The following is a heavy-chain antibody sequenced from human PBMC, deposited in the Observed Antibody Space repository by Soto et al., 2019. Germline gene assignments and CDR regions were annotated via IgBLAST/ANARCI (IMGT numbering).Heavy chain of an antibody. CDR1: GFTFSSYA. CDR3: ARGTRSGYYIYYYYGMDV. D-gene: IGHD3-3*01. J-gene: IGHJ6*02. V-gene: IGHV3-30-3*01. Sequence: LRLSCAASGFTFSSYAMHWVRQAPGKGLVWVAVISYDGSNKYYADSVKGRFTISRDNSKNTLYLQMNSLRAEDTAVYYCARGTRSGYYIYYYYGMDVWGQGTTVTVSS. CDR2: ISYDGSNK.